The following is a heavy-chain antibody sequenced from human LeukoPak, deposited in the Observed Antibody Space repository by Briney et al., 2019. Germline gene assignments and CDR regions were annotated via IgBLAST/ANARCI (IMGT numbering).Heavy chain of an antibody. V-gene: IGHV3-53*01. J-gene: IGHJ4*02. CDR1: GFTVSSSY. Sequence: GGSLRLSCAASGFTVSSSYMSWVRQAPGKGLEWVSVIYSGGSTYYADSVKGRFTISRDNSKNTLYLQMNSLRAEDAAVYYCARVHCSSTSCPIDYWGQGTLVTVSS. D-gene: IGHD2-2*01. CDR3: ARVHCSSTSCPIDY. CDR2: IYSGGST.